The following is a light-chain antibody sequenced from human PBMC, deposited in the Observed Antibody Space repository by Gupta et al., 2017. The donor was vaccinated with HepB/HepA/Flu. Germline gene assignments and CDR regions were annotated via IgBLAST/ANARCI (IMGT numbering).Light chain of an antibody. CDR3: YFGTTTSTYVV. CDR1: SSDVGCYNC. CDR2: EVS. V-gene: IGLV2-18*01. J-gene: IGLJ2*01. Sequence: QSALTQPPSVSGSPGQSVTISCTGTSSDVGCYNCVSWYQQPPGTAPKLIIYEVSNRPSVVPDCFSESNCDNTSSLTIARLHAEEDADYYCYFGTTTSTYVVFGGGTNLTVL.